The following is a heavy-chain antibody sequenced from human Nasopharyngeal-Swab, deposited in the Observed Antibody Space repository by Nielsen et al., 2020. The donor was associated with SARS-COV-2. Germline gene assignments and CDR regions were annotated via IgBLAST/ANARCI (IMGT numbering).Heavy chain of an antibody. CDR2: VWVDGSSK. J-gene: IGHJ4*02. V-gene: IGHV3-33*01. CDR3: ASYKMGIDY. D-gene: IGHD3-10*01. Sequence: WIRQPPGKGLEWVAVVWVDGSSKYYADSVKGRFTISRDNAKNTLFLQMDSLSAEDTAVFYCASYKMGIDYWGQGTLVTVSS.